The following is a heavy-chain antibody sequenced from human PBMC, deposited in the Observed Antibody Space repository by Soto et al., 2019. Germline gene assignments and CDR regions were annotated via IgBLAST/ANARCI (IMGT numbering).Heavy chain of an antibody. CDR3: ARDRWYSTNWYSSSAFDY. D-gene: IGHD6-13*01. V-gene: IGHV6-1*01. CDR1: GDSVSSNSAA. J-gene: IGHJ4*02. CDR2: TYYRSKWYN. Sequence: SQTLSLTCAISGDSVSSNSAAWNWIRQSPSRGLEWLGRTYYRSKWYNDYAVSVKSRITINSDTSRNQFSLQLNSVTPEDTAVYYCARDRWYSTNWYSSSAFDYWGQGTLVPVSS.